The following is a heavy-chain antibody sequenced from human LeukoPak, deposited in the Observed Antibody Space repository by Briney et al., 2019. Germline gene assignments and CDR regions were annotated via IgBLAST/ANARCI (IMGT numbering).Heavy chain of an antibody. J-gene: IGHJ4*02. V-gene: IGHV4-61*02. CDR2: IYTSGST. Sequence: SETLSLTCAVSGGSISSGGYSWSWIRQPAGKGLEWIGRIYTSGSTNYNPSLKSRVTMSVDTSKNQFSLKLSSVTAADTAVYYCARGRGSGWSSDYWGQGTLVTVSS. CDR1: GGSISSGGYS. D-gene: IGHD6-19*01. CDR3: ARGRGSGWSSDY.